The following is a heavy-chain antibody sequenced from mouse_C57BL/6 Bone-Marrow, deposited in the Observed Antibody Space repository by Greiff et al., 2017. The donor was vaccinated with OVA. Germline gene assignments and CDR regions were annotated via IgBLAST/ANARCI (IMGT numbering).Heavy chain of an antibody. CDR2: IDPETGGT. D-gene: IGHD2-5*01. V-gene: IGHV1-15*01. CDR1: GYTFTDYE. CDR3: TRGYSNYYAMDY. J-gene: IGHJ4*01. Sequence: VQLKESGAELVRPGASVTLSCKASGYTFTDYEMHWVKQTPVHGLEWIGAIDPETGGTAYSQKFKGKAILTADKSSSTAYMELRSLTSEDSAVYYCTRGYSNYYAMDYWGQGTSVTVSS.